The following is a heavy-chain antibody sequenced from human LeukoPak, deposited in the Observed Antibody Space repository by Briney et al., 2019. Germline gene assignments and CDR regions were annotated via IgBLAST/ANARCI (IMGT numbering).Heavy chain of an antibody. CDR2: ISSNGGST. J-gene: IGHJ4*02. V-gene: IGHV3-64D*06. CDR3: VKGGCGYCSGRDYFDY. D-gene: IGHD2-15*01. Sequence: GGSLRLSCSASGFTFSSYAMHWVRQVPGKGLEYVSAISSNGGSTYYADSVKGRFTISRDNSKNTFYLQMSSLRVEDTAVYYCVKGGCGYCSGRDYFDYWGQGTLVTVPS. CDR1: GFTFSSYA.